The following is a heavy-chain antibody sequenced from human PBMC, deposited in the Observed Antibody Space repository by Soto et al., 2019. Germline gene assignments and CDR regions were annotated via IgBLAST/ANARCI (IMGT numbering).Heavy chain of an antibody. Sequence: ASVKVSCKTSGYTFAAYYVHWIRQAPGQGLEWMGWINPTSGGTVYAQNFQDRVTMTRDTSISTAYMELRRLNSDDTAVYYCARDPDYGDYWGYFFDSWGQGTPVTVSS. V-gene: IGHV1-2*02. CDR2: INPTSGGT. J-gene: IGHJ4*02. CDR1: GYTFAAYY. D-gene: IGHD4-17*01. CDR3: ARDPDYGDYWGYFFDS.